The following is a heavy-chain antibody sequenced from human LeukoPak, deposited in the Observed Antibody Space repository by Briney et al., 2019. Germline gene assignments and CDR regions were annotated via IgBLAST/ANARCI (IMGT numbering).Heavy chain of an antibody. CDR3: ARGPVYGSGMY. V-gene: IGHV4-59*01. D-gene: IGHD3-10*01. CDR1: GGSISSYY. CDR2: IYYSGGT. J-gene: IGHJ4*02. Sequence: RASETLSLTCTVSGGSISSYYWSWIRQPPGKGLEWIGYIYYSGGTNYNPSLKSRVTISVDTSKNQFSLKLSSVTAADTAVYYCARGPVYGSGMYWGQGTLVTVSS.